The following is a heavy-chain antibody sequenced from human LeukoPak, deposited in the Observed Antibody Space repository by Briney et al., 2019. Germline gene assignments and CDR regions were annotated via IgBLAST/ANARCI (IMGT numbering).Heavy chain of an antibody. CDR3: ARDKSGWYEPVDY. J-gene: IGHJ4*02. Sequence: GGSLRLSCAASGFTFSSYSMNWVRQAPGKGLEWVSSISSSSSYIYYADSVKGRFTISRDNAKNSLYLQMNSLRAEDTAVYYCARDKSGWYEPVDYWGQGTLVTVSS. CDR2: ISSSSSYI. D-gene: IGHD6-19*01. V-gene: IGHV3-21*01. CDR1: GFTFSSYS.